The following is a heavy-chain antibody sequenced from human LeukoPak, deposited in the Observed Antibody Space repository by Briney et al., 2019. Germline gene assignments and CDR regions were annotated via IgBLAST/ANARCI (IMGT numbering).Heavy chain of an antibody. J-gene: IGHJ6*03. CDR2: TRYDGSDK. CDR3: AKDTAWYTSHYYIDV. CDR1: GFTFSNYG. V-gene: IGHV3-30*02. D-gene: IGHD2-8*01. Sequence: PGGSLRLSCAASGFTFSNYGMHWVRQAPGKGLEWVAFTRYDGSDKYYADSVKGRFTISRDNSQNTLYLQMNSLRPEDTAVYYCAKDTAWYTSHYYIDVWGKGTTVTVSS.